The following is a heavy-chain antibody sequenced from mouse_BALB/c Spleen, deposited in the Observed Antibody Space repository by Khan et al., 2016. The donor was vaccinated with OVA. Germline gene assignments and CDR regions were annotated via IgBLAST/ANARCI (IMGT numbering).Heavy chain of an antibody. CDR1: GFSLTNYG. V-gene: IGHV2-6-1*01. J-gene: IGHJ4*01. D-gene: IGHD2-10*01. CDR3: ARQPYYHYYIMDD. Sequence: QVQLKESGPGLVAPLQSLSITCTISGFSLTNYGVHWVRQPPGKGLEWLVVIWSDGTTTYNSALKSRLSISKDNSKSQVFLKMNSLQTDDTAMYYCARQPYYHYYIMDDGGQGTSVTVSS. CDR2: IWSDGTT.